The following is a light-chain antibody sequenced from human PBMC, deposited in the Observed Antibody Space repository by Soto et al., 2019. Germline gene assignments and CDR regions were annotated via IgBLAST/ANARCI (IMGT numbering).Light chain of an antibody. CDR3: QQYYSYPPT. V-gene: IGKV1-8*01. CDR2: AAS. J-gene: IGKJ2*01. CDR1: QGISSY. Sequence: IRMTQSPSSFSASTGDRVTITCRASQGISSYLAWYQQKPGKAPKLLIYAASTLQSGVPSRFSGSGSGTDFTLTISCLQSEDFATYYCQQYYSYPPTFGQGTKLEIK.